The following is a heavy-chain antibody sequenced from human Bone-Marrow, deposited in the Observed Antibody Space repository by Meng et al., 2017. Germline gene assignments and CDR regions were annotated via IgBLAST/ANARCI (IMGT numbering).Heavy chain of an antibody. CDR3: ARDYYGSVDY. CDR2: INSDGSGT. V-gene: IGHV3-74*01. Sequence: GESLKISCAASGFSFRSYWMQWVRQAPGKGLVWVSRINSDGSGTSYADFVKGRFTISRDNAKNTLYLQMNSLRDEDTAVYYCARDYYGSVDYWGQGTLVTVSS. D-gene: IGHD3-10*01. CDR1: GFSFRSYW. J-gene: IGHJ4*02.